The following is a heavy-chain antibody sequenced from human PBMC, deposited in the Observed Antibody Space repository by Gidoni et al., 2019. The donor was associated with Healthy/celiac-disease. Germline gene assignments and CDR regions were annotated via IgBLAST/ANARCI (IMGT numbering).Heavy chain of an antibody. D-gene: IGHD1-26*01. V-gene: IGHV3-33*01. CDR1: GFTFSSYG. CDR3: ARERATQGYSFDY. J-gene: IGHJ4*02. Sequence: QVQLVESGGGVVQPGRSLRLSCAAAGFTFSSYGMHWVRQAPGKGLEWVAVIWYDGSNKYYADSVKGRFTISRDNSKNTLYLQMNSLRAEDTAVYYCARERATQGYSFDYWGQGTLVTVSS. CDR2: IWYDGSNK.